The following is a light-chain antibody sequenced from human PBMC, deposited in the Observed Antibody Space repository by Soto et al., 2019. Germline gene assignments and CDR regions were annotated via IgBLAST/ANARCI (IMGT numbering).Light chain of an antibody. CDR2: DAS. V-gene: IGKV3-11*01. CDR1: LSLRCL. J-gene: IGKJ1*01. CDR3: RQRSNWPGT. Sequence: EIVLTQSPATLSLSIGERATLSHLPSLSLRCLLAWYQQKPGQAPRLLIFDASNRATGIPARFSGSGSGTDYFLTISSLEPEDVAVYYCRQRSNWPGTFGHGTKVDNK.